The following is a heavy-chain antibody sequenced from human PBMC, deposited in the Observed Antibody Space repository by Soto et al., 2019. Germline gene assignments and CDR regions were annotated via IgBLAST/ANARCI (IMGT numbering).Heavy chain of an antibody. CDR2: ISGSGETI. J-gene: IGHJ4*02. CDR3: ARYSTDYYDTGSYCGY. Sequence: EVQLAESGGGLVQPGGSQRLSCAASGFSFSSYNMHWVRQAPGKGLEWISYISGSGETISYADSVKGRFTISRDNGKNSLFLQMNGLRDEDTAVYYCARYSTDYYDTGSYCGYWGQGTLVTVAS. D-gene: IGHD3-22*01. V-gene: IGHV3-48*02. CDR1: GFSFSSYN.